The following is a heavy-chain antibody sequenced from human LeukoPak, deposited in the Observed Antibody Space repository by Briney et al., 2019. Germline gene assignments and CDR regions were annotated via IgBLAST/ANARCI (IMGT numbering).Heavy chain of an antibody. CDR2: IWYDGTNK. Sequence: PGGSLRLSCAASGFTFSSHGMHWVRQAPGKGLEWVAVIWYDGTNKYYAGSVRGRFTISRGNSNNTLYLQMNSLRAEDTAVYYCARDRTTGTTCLDYWGQGTLVTVSS. V-gene: IGHV3-33*01. CDR3: ARDRTTGTTCLDY. D-gene: IGHD1-1*01. J-gene: IGHJ4*02. CDR1: GFTFSSHG.